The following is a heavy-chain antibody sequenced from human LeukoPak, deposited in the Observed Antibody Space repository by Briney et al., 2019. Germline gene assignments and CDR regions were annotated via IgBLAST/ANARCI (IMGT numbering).Heavy chain of an antibody. D-gene: IGHD3-22*01. V-gene: IGHV4-34*01. CDR3: ARGRYYDSTGYRKPVDY. Sequence: SETLSLTCAVYSWSFSRYYWSWIRQSPGKGLEWIGEINHGGSINYNPSLKSRVTISVDTSKNQFSLKLSSVTAADTAVYYCARGRYYDSTGYRKPVDYWGQGTLVTVSS. CDR2: INHGGSI. CDR1: SWSFSRYY. J-gene: IGHJ4*02.